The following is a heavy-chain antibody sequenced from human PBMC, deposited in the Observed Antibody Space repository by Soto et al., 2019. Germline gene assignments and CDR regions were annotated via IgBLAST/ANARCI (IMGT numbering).Heavy chain of an antibody. CDR3: ARRKILSWFDP. CDR2: IYYSGST. J-gene: IGHJ5*02. CDR1: GGSISSSSYY. D-gene: IGHD3-3*01. Sequence: PSETLSLTCTVSGGSISSSSYYLGWIRQPPGKGLEWIGSIYYSGSTYYNPSLKSRVTISVDTSKNQFSLKLRSVTAADTAVYYCARRKILSWFDPWGKGTLVTVSS. V-gene: IGHV4-39*01.